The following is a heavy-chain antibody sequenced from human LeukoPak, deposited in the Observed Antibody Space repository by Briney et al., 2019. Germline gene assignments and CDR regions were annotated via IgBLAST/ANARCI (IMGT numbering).Heavy chain of an antibody. Sequence: AVKVSCKASGGTFSSYAISWVRQAPGQGLEWMGGIIPIFGTANYAQKFQGRVTITADESTSTAYMELSSLRSEDTAVYYCARARAEYNWNYLTRSSYYMDVWGKGTTVTVSS. J-gene: IGHJ6*03. D-gene: IGHD1-7*01. CDR3: ARARAEYNWNYLTRSSYYMDV. CDR1: GGTFSSYA. CDR2: IIPIFGTA. V-gene: IGHV1-69*13.